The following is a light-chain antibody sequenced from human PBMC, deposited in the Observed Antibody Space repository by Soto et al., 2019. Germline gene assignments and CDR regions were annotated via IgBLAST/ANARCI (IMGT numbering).Light chain of an antibody. Sequence: QSVLTQPPSVSAAPGQKVTISCSGSSSNIGSNYVSWYQQLPGTAPTLLIYDNNQRPSGIPDRFSGSKSGTSATLGITGLQTGDEADYYCGTWDSSLSAYVFGTGTKVTVL. J-gene: IGLJ1*01. CDR2: DNN. V-gene: IGLV1-51*01. CDR1: SSNIGSNY. CDR3: GTWDSSLSAYV.